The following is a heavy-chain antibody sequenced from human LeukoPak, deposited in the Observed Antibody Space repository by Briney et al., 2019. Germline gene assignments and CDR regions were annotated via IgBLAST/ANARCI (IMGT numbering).Heavy chain of an antibody. CDR3: AKYCSGGSCYSGGAFDI. V-gene: IGHV3-23*01. D-gene: IGHD2-15*01. J-gene: IGHJ3*02. Sequence: GGSLRLSCAASGCTFSSYAMSWVRQAPGKGLKWVSAISGSGASTYYADSVKGRFTISRDNSKNTLYLQMNSLRAEDTAVYYCAKYCSGGSCYSGGAFDIWGQGTMVTVSS. CDR2: ISGSGAST. CDR1: GCTFSSYA.